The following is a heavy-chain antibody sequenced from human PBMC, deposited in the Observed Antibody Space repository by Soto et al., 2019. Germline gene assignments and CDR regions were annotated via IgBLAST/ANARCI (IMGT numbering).Heavy chain of an antibody. CDR2: IYPGDSDT. CDR3: ARHGVGDILTGQPDY. CDR1: GYSVTSYW. J-gene: IGHJ4*02. D-gene: IGHD3-9*01. V-gene: IGHV5-51*01. Sequence: GESLKISCKGSGYSVTSYWIGWVRQMPGKGLEWMGIIYPGDSDTRYSPSSQGQVTISADKSISTAYLQWSSLKASDTAMYYCARHGVGDILTGQPDYWGQGTLVTVSS.